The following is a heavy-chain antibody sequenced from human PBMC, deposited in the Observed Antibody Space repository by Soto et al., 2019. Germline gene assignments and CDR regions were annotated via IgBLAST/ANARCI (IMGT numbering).Heavy chain of an antibody. D-gene: IGHD6-6*01. CDR2: ISAYNGKT. CDR1: GYTFTNYG. J-gene: IGHJ6*03. Sequence: QVPLLQSGAEVKKPGASVKVSCKASGYTFTNYGITWVRQAPGQRLEWMGWISAYNGKTHYTQRLQGRVTMTTDTSTSTAYMELRGLRSDDTAVYYCERVRQLVGYFYYYMDVWGKGTTVTVSS. CDR3: ERVRQLVGYFYYYMDV. V-gene: IGHV1-18*01.